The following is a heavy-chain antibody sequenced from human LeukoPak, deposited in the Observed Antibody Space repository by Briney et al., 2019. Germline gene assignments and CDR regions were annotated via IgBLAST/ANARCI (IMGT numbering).Heavy chain of an antibody. CDR1: GFTFSNAW. Sequence: GGSLRLSCAASGFTFSNAWMSWVRQAPGKGLEWVGRIKSKTDGGTTDYAAPVKGRFTISRDDSKNTLYLRMNSLKTEDTAVYYCTTQYYDILTGTDYWGQGTLVTVSS. CDR2: IKSKTDGGTT. V-gene: IGHV3-15*01. D-gene: IGHD3-9*01. J-gene: IGHJ4*02. CDR3: TTQYYDILTGTDY.